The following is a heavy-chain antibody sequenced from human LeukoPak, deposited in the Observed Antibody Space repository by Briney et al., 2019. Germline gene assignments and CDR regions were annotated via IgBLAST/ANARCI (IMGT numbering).Heavy chain of an antibody. CDR2: TSYSDST. J-gene: IGHJ4*02. Sequence: SETLSLTCTVSGDSFSSGYWSWIRQPPGKGLEWIGYTSYSDSTRYSPSLKSRVTMSIDTSMNQFSLKVTSVTAADTAVYYCARGSSRFDCWGQGTLVTVSS. CDR3: ARGSSRFDC. D-gene: IGHD6-13*01. V-gene: IGHV4-59*01. CDR1: GDSFSSGY.